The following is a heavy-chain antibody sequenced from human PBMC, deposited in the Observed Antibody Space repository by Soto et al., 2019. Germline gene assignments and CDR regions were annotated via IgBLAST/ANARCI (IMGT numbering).Heavy chain of an antibody. D-gene: IGHD1-26*01. CDR1: GGSISSSSYY. V-gene: IGHV4-39*01. CDR2: IYYSGST. J-gene: IGHJ4*02. Sequence: SETLSLTCTVSGGSISSSSYYWGWIRQPPGKGLEWIGRIYYSGSTYYNPSLKSRVTISVDTSKKQFSLKLSSVTAADTAVYYCASLPLIVVGPTTPPENFYYCGPRTLVTVSS. CDR3: ASLPLIVVGPTTPPENFYY.